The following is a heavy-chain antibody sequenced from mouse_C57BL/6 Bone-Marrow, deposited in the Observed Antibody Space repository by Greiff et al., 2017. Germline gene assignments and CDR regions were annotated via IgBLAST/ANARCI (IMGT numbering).Heavy chain of an antibody. V-gene: IGHV1-69*01. J-gene: IGHJ4*01. Sequence: QVQLQQSGAELVMPGASVTLSCKASGYTFTSYWMHWVKQRPGQGLEWIGEIDPSDSYTNYNQKFKGKSTLTVDKSSRTAYMQLSSLTSEDSAVYYCARKFKGAMDYWGQGTSVTGSS. CDR3: ARKFKGAMDY. CDR2: IDPSDSYT. CDR1: GYTFTSYW.